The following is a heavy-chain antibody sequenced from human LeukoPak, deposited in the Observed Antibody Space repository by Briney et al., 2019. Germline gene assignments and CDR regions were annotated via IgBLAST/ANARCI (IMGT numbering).Heavy chain of an antibody. CDR1: GFTFSGCA. CDR2: IVVGTGKK. V-gene: IGHV1-58*02. CDR3: AAGVGYTYGLSLGATALISDI. D-gene: IGHD5-18*01. Sequence: ASVKVSCKASGFTFSGCAMQWLRQARGQRLEWIGWIVVGTGKKDYAQRFQERVTIATDMTTSTAYMELSSLRSEDTAVYYCAAGVGYTYGLSLGATALISDIWGQGTKVTVSA. J-gene: IGHJ3*02.